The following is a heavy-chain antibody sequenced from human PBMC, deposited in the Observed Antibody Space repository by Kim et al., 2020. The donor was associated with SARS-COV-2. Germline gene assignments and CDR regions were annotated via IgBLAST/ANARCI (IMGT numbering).Heavy chain of an antibody. D-gene: IGHD1-1*01. CDR1: GFTFGDHA. CDR3: WVVERDL. V-gene: IGHV3-49*04. CDR2: IRSKPYGGGTT. Sequence: GGSLRLSCTASGFTFGDHAINWVRQAPGKGLEWLGFIRSKPYGGGTTEYAASVKGRFIISRDDSKSIAYLEMNSLQTEDTALYYCWVVERDLWGPGTLV. J-gene: IGHJ5*02.